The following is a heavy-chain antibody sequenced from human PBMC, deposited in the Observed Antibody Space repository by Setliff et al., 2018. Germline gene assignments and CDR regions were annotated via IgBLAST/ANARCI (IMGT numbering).Heavy chain of an antibody. D-gene: IGHD3-10*01. CDR3: ARALASGSYYGQSSYYMDV. CDR2: IYYTGIT. V-gene: IGHV4-39*02. CDR1: GDSINTPTYH. Sequence: PSETLSLTCTVSGDSINTPTYHWGWVRQPPGKGLEWIGLIYYTGITYYNPSLKSRVTISEDMSENQISLKLNPVTAADTAVYYCARALASGSYYGQSSYYMDVWGKGTTVTVSS. J-gene: IGHJ6*03.